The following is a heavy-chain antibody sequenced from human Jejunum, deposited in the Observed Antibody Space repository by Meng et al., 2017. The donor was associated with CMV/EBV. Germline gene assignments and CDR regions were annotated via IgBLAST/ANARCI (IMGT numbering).Heavy chain of an antibody. CDR1: DSVSRDSVG. D-gene: IGHD6-19*01. CDR2: TYYRSRWLY. Sequence: DSVSRDSVGWNWISQSPSRGLEWLGRTYYRSRWLYDYAPSVRSRITIDADTSKNEVSLRLKSVTPEDTAVYYCARRHFSGWYYFDSWGQGTLVTVSS. CDR3: ARRHFSGWYYFDS. V-gene: IGHV6-1*01. J-gene: IGHJ4*02.